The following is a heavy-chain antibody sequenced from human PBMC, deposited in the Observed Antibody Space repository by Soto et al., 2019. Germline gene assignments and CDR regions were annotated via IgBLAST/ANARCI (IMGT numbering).Heavy chain of an antibody. V-gene: IGHV4-34*01. CDR3: SATIAARRRYVNDYLGIDV. CDR1: GGSFSGYY. CDR2: INHSGST. J-gene: IGHJ6*02. Sequence: SETLSLTCAVYGGSFSGYYWSWIRQPPGKGLEWIGEINHSGSTNYNPSLKSRVTISVDTYKKHFSLILSSVTAEDTAVYYCSATIAARRRYVNDYLGIDVWGQGARVTVYS. D-gene: IGHD6-6*01.